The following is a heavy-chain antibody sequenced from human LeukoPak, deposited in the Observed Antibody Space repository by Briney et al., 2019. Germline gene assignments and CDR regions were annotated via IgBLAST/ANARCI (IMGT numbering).Heavy chain of an antibody. CDR3: TRDGIFDWLYLDY. Sequence: TSETLSLTCTVSGGSISSYYWSWIRQPPGKGLEWIGYIYYSGSTNYNPSLKSRVTISVDTPKNQFSLKLSSVTAADTAVYYCTRDGIFDWLYLDYWGQGTLVTVSS. CDR1: GGSISSYY. J-gene: IGHJ4*02. CDR2: IYYSGST. D-gene: IGHD3-9*01. V-gene: IGHV4-59*01.